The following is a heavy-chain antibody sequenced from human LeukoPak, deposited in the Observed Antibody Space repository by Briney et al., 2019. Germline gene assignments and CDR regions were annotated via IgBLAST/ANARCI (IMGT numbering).Heavy chain of an antibody. Sequence: ETLSLTCTVSGGSISSSSYYWGWIRQPPGKGLEWVSVIYSGGSTYYADSVKGRFTISRDNSKNTLYLQMNSLRAEDTAVYYCARDTVEWFGEMVDYYGMDVWGKGTTVTVSS. D-gene: IGHD3-10*01. CDR1: GGSISSSSYY. CDR3: ARDTVEWFGEMVDYYGMDV. J-gene: IGHJ6*04. CDR2: IYSGGST. V-gene: IGHV3-53*01.